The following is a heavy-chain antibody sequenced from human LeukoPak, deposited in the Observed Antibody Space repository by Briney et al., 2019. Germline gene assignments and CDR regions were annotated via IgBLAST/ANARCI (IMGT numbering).Heavy chain of an antibody. V-gene: IGHV3-53*01. CDR2: IYGGST. CDR1: GFTVSDNY. D-gene: IGHD2/OR15-2a*01. J-gene: IGHJ6*03. Sequence: PGGSLRLSCAASGFTVSDNYMTWVRQAPGKGLEWVSIIYGGSTYYADSVKGRFTISRDNSKNTVYLQMNSLRAEDTAVYYCARDFEEVHRTTNSYTYYYYMDVWGKGTTVIVSS. CDR3: ARDFEEVHRTTNSYTYYYYMDV.